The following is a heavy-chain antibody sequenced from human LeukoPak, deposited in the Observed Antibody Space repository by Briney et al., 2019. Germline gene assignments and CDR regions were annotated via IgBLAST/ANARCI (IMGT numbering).Heavy chain of an antibody. D-gene: IGHD3-22*01. J-gene: IGHJ5*02. CDR2: IYYSGIT. CDR1: GASISSYY. Sequence: PSETLSLTCSVSGASISSYYYNWIRQSPGKGLEWIGYIYYSGITNYNPSLKSRVTMSLDTSNNLFSLKLSSVTAADTAVYYCARVLLSSGYSTWGQGTLVTVSS. V-gene: IGHV4-59*01. CDR3: ARVLLSSGYST.